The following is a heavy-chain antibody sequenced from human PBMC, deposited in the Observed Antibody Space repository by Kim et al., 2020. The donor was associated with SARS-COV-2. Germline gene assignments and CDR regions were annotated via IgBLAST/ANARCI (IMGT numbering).Heavy chain of an antibody. Sequence: GGSLRLSCAASGFSFRDNGMTWVRQVPGKGLEWVSSISVSGGLTYYADSVRGRFSVSRDNSENTLYLQMNSLSADDTALYYCAKDREYSYGFDFWGRGT. J-gene: IGHJ4*02. D-gene: IGHD5-18*01. V-gene: IGHV3-23*01. CDR3: AKDREYSYGFDF. CDR1: GFSFRDNG. CDR2: ISVSGGLT.